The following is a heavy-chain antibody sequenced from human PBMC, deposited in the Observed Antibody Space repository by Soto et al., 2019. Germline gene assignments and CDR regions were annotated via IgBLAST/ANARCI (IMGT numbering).Heavy chain of an antibody. CDR2: IYWDDDK. CDR1: GFSLTTSGVG. CDR3: AHRVLRTVFGLVTTTAIYFDF. D-gene: IGHD3-3*01. Sequence: QITLNESGPTQVKPRQTLTLTCTFSGFSLTTSGVGVGWIRQSPGKAPEWLALIYWDDDKRYSPSLKGRLTITKDTSKNQVALTMADLDPADTATYYCAHRVLRTVFGLVTTTAIYFDFWGEGTPVAVSS. J-gene: IGHJ4*02. V-gene: IGHV2-5*02.